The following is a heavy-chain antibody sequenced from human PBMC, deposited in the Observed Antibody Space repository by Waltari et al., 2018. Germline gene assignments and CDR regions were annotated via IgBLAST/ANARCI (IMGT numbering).Heavy chain of an antibody. V-gene: IGHV3-30-3*01. J-gene: IGHJ4*02. D-gene: IGHD5-18*01. Sequence: QVQLVESGGGVVHPGRSLRLSCDASGFTFSSYAMHWVRHPPGKALECVAGISFDGSDEYYLDSVRGRFTISRDDSKGTVNLQMNSLRPEDTAVYYCARDGPLQIQSWYSFDYWGQGSLVTVSS. CDR1: GFTFSSYA. CDR2: ISFDGSDE. CDR3: ARDGPLQIQSWYSFDY.